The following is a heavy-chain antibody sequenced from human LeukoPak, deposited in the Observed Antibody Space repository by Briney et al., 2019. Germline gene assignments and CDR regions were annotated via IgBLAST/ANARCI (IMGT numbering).Heavy chain of an antibody. V-gene: IGHV1-69*05. J-gene: IGHJ3*02. CDR3: ARAPYYYDSSGYLGAFDI. D-gene: IGHD3-22*01. Sequence: SVKVSCKASGGTFSSYAISWVRQAPGQGLEWMGGIIPIFGTANYAQKFQGRVTITTDESTSTAYMELSSLRSEDTAVYYCARAPYYYDSSGYLGAFDIRGQGTMVTVSS. CDR2: IIPIFGTA. CDR1: GGTFSSYA.